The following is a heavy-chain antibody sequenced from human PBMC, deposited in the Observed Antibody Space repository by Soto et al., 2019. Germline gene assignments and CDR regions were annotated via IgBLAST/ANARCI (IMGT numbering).Heavy chain of an antibody. J-gene: IGHJ3*02. Sequence: QVQLVQSGAEVKKPGSSVKVSCKASGGTFSSYAISWVRQAPGQGLEWMGGIIPIFGTANYAQKFQGRVTITADESTSTAYMELSSLSSEDTAVYYCAGFHIDDSYDSGGAFDIWGQGTMVTVSS. D-gene: IGHD3-3*01. CDR2: IIPIFGTA. V-gene: IGHV1-69*01. CDR1: GGTFSSYA. CDR3: AGFHIDDSYDSGGAFDI.